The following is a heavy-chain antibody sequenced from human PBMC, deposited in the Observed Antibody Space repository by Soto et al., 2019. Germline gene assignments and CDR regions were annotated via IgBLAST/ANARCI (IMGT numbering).Heavy chain of an antibody. CDR2: MNPNSGNT. D-gene: IGHD2-15*01. Sequence: ASVKVSCKASGYTFTSYDINWVRQATGQGLEWMGWMNPNSGNTGYAQKFQGRVTMTRNTSISTAYMELSSLRSEDTAVYYCAVVVVVSAAFDIWGQGTTVTVSS. CDR3: AVVVVVSAAFDI. CDR1: GYTFTSYD. V-gene: IGHV1-8*01. J-gene: IGHJ3*02.